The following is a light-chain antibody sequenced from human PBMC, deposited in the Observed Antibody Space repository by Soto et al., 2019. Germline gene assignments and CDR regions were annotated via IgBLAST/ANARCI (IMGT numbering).Light chain of an antibody. Sequence: EVVLTPSPVTLSLAPRARAPLSCRASPFLSSYLAWSQQKPGQPPRLLIYDTANRATGIPARCSGRRSGTDFTLTLSSLEAEDFGVYYCHQSNKFGQGTQLEIK. J-gene: IGKJ5*01. CDR1: PFLSSY. CDR2: DTA. V-gene: IGKV3-11*01. CDR3: HQSNK.